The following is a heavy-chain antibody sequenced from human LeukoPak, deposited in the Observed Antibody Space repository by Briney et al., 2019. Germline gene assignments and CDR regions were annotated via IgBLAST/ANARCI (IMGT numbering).Heavy chain of an antibody. CDR3: AKDQQVGAAAYYFDS. CDR1: GFTFSRYG. D-gene: IGHD2-2*01. CDR2: IANDGKDK. J-gene: IGHJ4*02. Sequence: GGSLRLSCAASGFTFSRYGLHWVRQAPGKGLEWVTVIANDGKDKKYADSVKGRFTISRDNSKSTLYLQMNSLRAEDTGVYYCAKDQQVGAAAYYFDSWGPGTLVTVSS. V-gene: IGHV3-30*18.